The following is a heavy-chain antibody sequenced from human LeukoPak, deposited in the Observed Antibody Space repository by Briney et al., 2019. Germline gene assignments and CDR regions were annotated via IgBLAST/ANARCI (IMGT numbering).Heavy chain of an antibody. J-gene: IGHJ3*02. CDR3: GSITIHSGGAFDM. CDR2: TYYRSKWYN. Sequence: SQTLSLTCAISGDSVSSNSAAWNWIRQSPSRGLEWLGRTYYRSKWYNDYALSVKSRITLNPDTSKNQFSLQLNSVTPEDTAVYYCGSITIHSGGAFDMWGQGTMVTVST. V-gene: IGHV6-1*01. D-gene: IGHD3-10*01. CDR1: GDSVSSNSAA.